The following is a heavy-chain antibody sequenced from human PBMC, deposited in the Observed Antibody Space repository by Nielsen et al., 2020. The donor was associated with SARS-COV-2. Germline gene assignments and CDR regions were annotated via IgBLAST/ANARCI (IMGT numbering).Heavy chain of an antibody. CDR3: ARVGVATIRHFDY. J-gene: IGHJ4*02. CDR2: INPNSGGT. D-gene: IGHD5-24*01. V-gene: IGHV1-2*06. CDR1: GYTFTGYY. Sequence: ASVKVSCKASGYTFTGYYMHWVRQAPGQGLEWMGRINPNSGGTNYAQKLQGRVTMTTDTSTSTAYMELRSLRSDDTAVYYCARVGVATIRHFDYWGQGTLVTVSS.